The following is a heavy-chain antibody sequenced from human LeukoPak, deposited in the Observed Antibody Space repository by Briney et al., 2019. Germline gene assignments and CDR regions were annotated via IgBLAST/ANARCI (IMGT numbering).Heavy chain of an antibody. V-gene: IGHV1-8*01. CDR1: GYTFTSYD. CDR3: ARSYVGWIGGYNWFDP. J-gene: IGHJ5*02. CDR2: MNPNSGNT. Sequence: ASVKVSCKASGYTFTSYDINWVRQVTGQGLEWMGWMNPNSGNTGYAQKFQGRVTMTRNTSISTAYMELSSLRSEDTAVYYCARSYVGWIGGYNWFDPWGQGTLVTVSS. D-gene: IGHD3-10*01.